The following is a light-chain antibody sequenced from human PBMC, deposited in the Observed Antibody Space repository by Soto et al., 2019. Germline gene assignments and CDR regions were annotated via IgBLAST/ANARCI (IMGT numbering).Light chain of an antibody. CDR1: QSVSRSF. J-gene: IGKJ2*01. Sequence: EIVLTQSPGTLSLSPGERATLSCRASQSVSRSFLAWYQQKPGQAPRLLIYGASSRATGIPDRFSGSGSGTAFTLTISRLEPEDFAVYYCQQYGGSPLYTFGQGTKLEIK. V-gene: IGKV3-20*01. CDR2: GAS. CDR3: QQYGGSPLYT.